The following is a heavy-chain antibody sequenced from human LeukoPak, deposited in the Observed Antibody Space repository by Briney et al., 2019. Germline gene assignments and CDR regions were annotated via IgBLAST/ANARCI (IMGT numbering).Heavy chain of an antibody. D-gene: IGHD4-11*01. CDR3: ANRGTTRDQAFDY. CDR2: IYYSGST. V-gene: IGHV4-39*01. CDR1: GGSISSSSYY. Sequence: SETLSLTCTVSGGSISSSSYYWGWIRQPPGKGLEWIGSIYYSGSTYYNPSLKSRVTISVDTSKNQFSLKLSSVTAADTAVYYCANRGTTRDQAFDYWGQGTLVTVSS. J-gene: IGHJ4*02.